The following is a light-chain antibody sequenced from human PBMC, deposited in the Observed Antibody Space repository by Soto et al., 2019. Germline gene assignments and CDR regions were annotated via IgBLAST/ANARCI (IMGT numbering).Light chain of an antibody. Sequence: DIQMTQSPSSLSASVGDRVTITCRASQRVSSCLNWYQQKPGKAPKVLIYAASSLQSGVPSRFSGSGSGTDCTLTITSLQPEDFATYYCQQCYSTPLTFGGGTKVQIK. CDR3: QQCYSTPLT. J-gene: IGKJ4*01. V-gene: IGKV1-39*01. CDR1: QRVSSC. CDR2: AAS.